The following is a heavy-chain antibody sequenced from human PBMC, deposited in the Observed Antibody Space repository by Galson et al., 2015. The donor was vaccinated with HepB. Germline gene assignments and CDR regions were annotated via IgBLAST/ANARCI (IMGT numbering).Heavy chain of an antibody. CDR2: IKRKPEGETV. CDR3: TTYQLPGR. Sequence: SLRLSCAASGFTFSVTWMSWVRQAPGKGLEWIGRIKRKPEGETVDYAVPVKGRFTISREDSKNTLYLQLNSLKSEDTAMYYCTTYQLPGRWGQGTLVTVSS. V-gene: IGHV3-15*01. CDR1: GFTFSVTW. J-gene: IGHJ4*02. D-gene: IGHD2-2*01.